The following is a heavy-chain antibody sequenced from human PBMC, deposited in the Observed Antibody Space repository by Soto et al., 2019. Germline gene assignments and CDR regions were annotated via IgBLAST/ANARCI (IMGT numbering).Heavy chain of an antibody. V-gene: IGHV3-23*01. J-gene: IGHJ4*02. Sequence: EVQLLESGGGLVQPGGSLRLSCAASGFTFSSSAMSWVRQAPGKGLEWVSAISGSGGSTYYADSVKGRFTISRDNSKNTLYLQMNSLRAEDTAVYDCAKAASAYYYGSGSYYDYWGQGTLVTVSS. CDR2: ISGSGGST. CDR1: GFTFSSSA. D-gene: IGHD3-10*01. CDR3: AKAASAYYYGSGSYYDY.